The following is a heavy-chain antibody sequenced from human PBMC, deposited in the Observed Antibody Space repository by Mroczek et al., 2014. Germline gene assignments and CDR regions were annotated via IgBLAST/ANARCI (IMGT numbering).Heavy chain of an antibody. J-gene: IGHJ3*02. CDR2: ISYDGSNK. CDR1: GFTFSSYA. Sequence: QVQLVQSGGGVVQPGRSLRLSCAASGFTFSSYAMHWVRQAPGKGLEWVAVISYDGSNKYYADSVKGRFTISRDNSKNTLYLQMNSLRAEDTAVYYCARDGMGNAFDIWAKGQWSPSLQ. V-gene: IGHV3-30-3*01. D-gene: IGHD7-27*01. CDR3: ARDGMGNAFDI.